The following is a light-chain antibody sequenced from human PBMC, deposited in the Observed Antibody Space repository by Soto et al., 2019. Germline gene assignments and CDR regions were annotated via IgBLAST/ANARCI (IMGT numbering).Light chain of an antibody. CDR3: QQYGSSPRT. J-gene: IGKJ1*01. CDR1: QSVSSN. CDR2: GAS. V-gene: IGKV3-20*01. Sequence: EMVMTQSPATLSVSPGERATLSCRASQSVSSNLAWYQQKPGQAPRLLIYGASTRATGIPARFSASGSGTDFTLTISRLEPEDFAVYYCQQYGSSPRTFGQGTKVDIK.